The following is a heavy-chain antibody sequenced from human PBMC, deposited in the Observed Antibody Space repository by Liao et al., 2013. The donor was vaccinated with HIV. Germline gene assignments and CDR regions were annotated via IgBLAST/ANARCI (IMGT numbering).Heavy chain of an antibody. CDR1: GGSISRGHYY. D-gene: IGHD2/OR15-2a*01. Sequence: QVQLQESGPGLVKPSQTLSLTCTVSGGSISRGHYYWSWIRQPAGKGLEWIGRIYPSGSTNYNPSLKSRVTISVDTSKNQFSLKLTSVTAADTAVYYCARPSILRSGRLGAFEIWGQGTLVTVSS. CDR2: IYPSGST. J-gene: IGHJ3*02. CDR3: ARPSILRSGRLGAFEI. V-gene: IGHV4-61*02.